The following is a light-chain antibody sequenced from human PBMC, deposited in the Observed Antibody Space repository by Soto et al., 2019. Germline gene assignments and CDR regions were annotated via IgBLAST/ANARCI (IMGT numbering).Light chain of an antibody. Sequence: EIVRTQSPATLSVSPGERATLSGRASQSVSSNLAWYQQKPGQAPRLLIYGASTRATGIPARFSGSGSGTEFPRSIISLQSEDFAVYYCQQYINWLLTFGKGTRLEIK. CDR1: QSVSSN. CDR2: GAS. V-gene: IGKV3-15*01. CDR3: QQYINWLLT. J-gene: IGKJ5*01.